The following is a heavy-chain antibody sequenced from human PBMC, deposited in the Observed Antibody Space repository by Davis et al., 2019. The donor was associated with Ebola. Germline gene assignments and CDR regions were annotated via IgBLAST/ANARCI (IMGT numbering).Heavy chain of an antibody. CDR2: ISSSSSYI. J-gene: IGHJ6*02. CDR3: ARARASGYDPTGHKKYYYYYGMDV. V-gene: IGHV3-21*01. Sequence: PGGSLRLSCAASGFTFSSYWMSWVRQAPGKGLEWVSSISSSSSYIYYADSVKGRFTISRDNAKNSLYLQMNSLRAEDTAVYYCARARASGYDPTGHKKYYYYYGMDVWGQGTTVTVSS. CDR1: GFTFSSYW. D-gene: IGHD5-12*01.